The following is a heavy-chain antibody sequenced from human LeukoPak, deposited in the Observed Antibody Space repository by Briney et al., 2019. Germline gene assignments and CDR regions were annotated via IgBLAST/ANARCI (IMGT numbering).Heavy chain of an antibody. CDR1: VYTFSNFG. V-gene: IGHV1-18*01. Sequence: ASVSVSCKGSVYTFSNFGINWVRQPPGQGLEWIAWNSGNNDNPNYGQKLQGRFTVTTDSSTSTAYMELRNLRSDDTAVYYCARDGTSTDDYWGQGTLVTVSS. CDR2: NSGNNDNP. D-gene: IGHD2-2*01. CDR3: ARDGTSTDDY. J-gene: IGHJ4*02.